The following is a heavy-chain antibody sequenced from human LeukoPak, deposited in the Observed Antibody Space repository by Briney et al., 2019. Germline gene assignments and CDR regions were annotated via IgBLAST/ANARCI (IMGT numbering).Heavy chain of an antibody. J-gene: IGHJ4*02. D-gene: IGHD3-22*01. CDR2: ISWNSGSI. CDR1: GFTFDDYA. CDR3: ARAVSSGYYDLYFDY. V-gene: IGHV3-9*01. Sequence: GRSLRLSCAASGFTFDDYAMHWVRQAPGKGLEWVSGISWNSGSIGYADSVKGRFTISRDNAKNSLYLQMISLRAEDTAVYYCARAVSSGYYDLYFDYWGQGTLVTVSS.